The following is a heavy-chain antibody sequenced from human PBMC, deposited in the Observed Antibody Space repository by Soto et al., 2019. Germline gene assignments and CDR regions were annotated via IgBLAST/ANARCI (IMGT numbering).Heavy chain of an antibody. CDR3: APLSVSLSGPYGIHV. CDR2: MLYSGLT. J-gene: IGHJ6*02. V-gene: IGHV4-39*01. CDR1: GYSVSSSDYY. Sequence: SETLSLTCSVSGYSVSSSDYYWAWIRQPPGKGLEWIGSMLYSGLTYYNPSLKSRVTLPVDTSKNQFSVRLNSVTASDTAVYYCAPLSVSLSGPYGIHVWGQGTTVTVSS. D-gene: IGHD2-15*01.